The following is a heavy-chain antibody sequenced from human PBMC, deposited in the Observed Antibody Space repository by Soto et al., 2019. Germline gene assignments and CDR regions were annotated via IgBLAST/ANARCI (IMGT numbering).Heavy chain of an antibody. D-gene: IGHD3-3*01. CDR2: MNPNSGNT. Sequence: SVKVSCKASGYTFTSYDINLVRQSTGQGLEWMGWMNPNSGNTGYAQKFQGRVTMTRNTSISTAYMELSSLRSEDTAVYYCARGATYYDFWSGYYSSLVFDPWGQGTLVTVPS. J-gene: IGHJ5*02. CDR3: ARGATYYDFWSGYYSSLVFDP. V-gene: IGHV1-8*01. CDR1: GYTFTSYD.